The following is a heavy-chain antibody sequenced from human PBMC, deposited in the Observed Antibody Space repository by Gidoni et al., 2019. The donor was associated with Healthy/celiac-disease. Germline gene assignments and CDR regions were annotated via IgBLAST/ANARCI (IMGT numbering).Heavy chain of an antibody. CDR3: ERAASGYCSGSSCYPQMID. CDR1: GHTLTSYG. D-gene: IGHD2-15*01. J-gene: IGHJ4*02. V-gene: IGHV1-18*04. CDR2: ISVYNDNT. Sequence: QVQLAQYGAEVKNPGVSVKFSCNASGHTLTSYGISWVRQAPGQGLEWLGWISVYNDNTNYAQNLQARDTMTTDTATSSAYMELRRLRSDNTAVYYWERAASGYCSGSSCYPQMIDWGQGTLVTVSS.